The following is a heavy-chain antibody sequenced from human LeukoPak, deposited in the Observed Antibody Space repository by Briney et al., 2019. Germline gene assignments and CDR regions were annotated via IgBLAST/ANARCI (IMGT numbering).Heavy chain of an antibody. D-gene: IGHD1-26*01. CDR2: IWYDGSNK. J-gene: IGHJ4*02. CDR1: GFTLSSYG. CDR3: ARESGRGLDY. V-gene: IGHV3-33*01. Sequence: GGSLRLSCAASGFTLSSYGMHWVRQAPGKGREWVAVIWYDGSNKYYADSVKGRFTISRDNSKNTLYLQMNSLRAEDTAVYYCARESGRGLDYWGQGTLVTVSS.